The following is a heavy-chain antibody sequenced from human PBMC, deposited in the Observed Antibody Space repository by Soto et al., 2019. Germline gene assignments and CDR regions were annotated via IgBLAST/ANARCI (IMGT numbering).Heavy chain of an antibody. Sequence: ASETLSLTCTVSGGSISSYYWSWIRQPPGKGLEWIGYIYYSGSTNYNPSLKSRVTISVDTSKNQFSLKLSSVTAADTAVYYCARTRFGYYGMDVWGQGTTVTVSS. V-gene: IGHV4-59*01. CDR2: IYYSGST. J-gene: IGHJ6*02. CDR1: GGSISSYY. D-gene: IGHD3-10*01. CDR3: ARTRFGYYGMDV.